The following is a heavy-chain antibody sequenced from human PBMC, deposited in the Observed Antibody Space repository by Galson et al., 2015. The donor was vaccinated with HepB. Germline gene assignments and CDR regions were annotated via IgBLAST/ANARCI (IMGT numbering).Heavy chain of an antibody. Sequence: SLRLSCAASGFIVSDNYMNWVRQAPGRGLEWVSVIFIGGKTYYADSVKGRLTISRDKSKNTLHLQMNSLRPEDTALYYCARDLSSAHYPYWYFDLWGRGTPVTVSS. CDR1: GFIVSDNY. V-gene: IGHV3-53*01. CDR3: ARDLSSAHYPYWYFDL. CDR2: IFIGGKT. D-gene: IGHD3-22*01. J-gene: IGHJ2*01.